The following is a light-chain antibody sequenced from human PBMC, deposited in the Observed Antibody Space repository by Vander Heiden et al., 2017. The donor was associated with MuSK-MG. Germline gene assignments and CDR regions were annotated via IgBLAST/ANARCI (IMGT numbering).Light chain of an antibody. V-gene: IGLV3-21*02. CDR1: NLGSKS. Sequence: SYVLTQPPSVSVAPGQTARITCGGTNLGSKSVHGYQQKPGQAPVLVVYDDSERPSGIPERFSGSNSGNTATLTISRVEAGDEADYYCQVWDSSSDHVVFGGGTKLTVL. CDR3: QVWDSSSDHVV. J-gene: IGLJ2*01. CDR2: DDS.